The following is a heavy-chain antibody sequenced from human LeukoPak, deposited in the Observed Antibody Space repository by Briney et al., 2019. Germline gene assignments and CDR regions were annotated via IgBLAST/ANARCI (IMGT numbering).Heavy chain of an antibody. CDR2: IIPILGIA. CDR3: ARDGTGTGYYYYGMDV. Sequence: GASGKVSCKASGGTFSSYAISWVRQAPGQGLEWMGRIIPILGIANYAQKFQGRVTITADKSTSTAYMELSSLRSEDTAVYYCARDGTGTGYYYYGMDVWGQGTTVTVSS. J-gene: IGHJ6*02. V-gene: IGHV1-69*04. D-gene: IGHD1-1*01. CDR1: GGTFSSYA.